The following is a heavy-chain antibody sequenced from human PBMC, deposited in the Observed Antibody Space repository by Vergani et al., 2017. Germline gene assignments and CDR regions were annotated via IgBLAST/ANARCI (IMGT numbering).Heavy chain of an antibody. CDR3: ARDGTGISMATTLLFDY. J-gene: IGHJ4*02. D-gene: IGHD5-24*01. CDR2: ISSSGSTI. Sequence: EVQLVESGGGLVQPGGSLRLSCAASGFTFSSYEMNWVRQAPGKGLEWVSYISSSGSTIYYADSVKGRFTISRDNSKNTLYLQMNSLRAEDTAVYYCARDGTGISMATTLLFDYWGQGTLVTVSS. CDR1: GFTFSSYE. V-gene: IGHV3-48*03.